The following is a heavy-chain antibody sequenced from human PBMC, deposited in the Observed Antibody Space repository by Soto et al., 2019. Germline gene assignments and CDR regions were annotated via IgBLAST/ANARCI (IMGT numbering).Heavy chain of an antibody. D-gene: IGHD3-22*01. J-gene: IGHJ4*02. V-gene: IGHV1-18*04. Sequence: QVQLVQSAPEVKRPGASVKVSCRASGYTFTSYGLTWVRRASGQGLEWMGRIATHDGSAVSAQSLQGRLILTRDSFTNTAYMELGGLTSDDTGLYYCWRNDGDDSTNFWGQGTLVTVSS. CDR1: GYTFTSYG. CDR3: WRNDGDDSTNF. CDR2: IATHDGSA.